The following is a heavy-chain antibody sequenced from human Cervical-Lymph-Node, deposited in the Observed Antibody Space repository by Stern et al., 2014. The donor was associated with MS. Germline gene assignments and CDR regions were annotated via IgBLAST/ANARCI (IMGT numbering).Heavy chain of an antibody. Sequence: VQLVESEGGVVQPGRSLRLSCAASGFTFRNYAMHWVRQAPGKGLEWVAVISDDGTKPYYADSVKGRFNISRDYSKNTLYLQMNSLIVEDTAMYYCARSARSDYWGQGTLVAVSS. CDR1: GFTFRNYA. J-gene: IGHJ4*02. CDR2: ISDDGTKP. V-gene: IGHV3-30-3*01. CDR3: ARSARSDY.